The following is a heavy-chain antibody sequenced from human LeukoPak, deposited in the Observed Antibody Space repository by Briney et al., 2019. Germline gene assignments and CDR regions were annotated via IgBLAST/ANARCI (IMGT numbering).Heavy chain of an antibody. Sequence: PLASVKVSSKASGYTFTSYGISWVRQAPGQGLEWMGWISAYNGNTNYAQKLQGRVTMTTDTSTSTAYMELRSLRSDDTAVYYCARDFGYCSSTCCYTTLDYWGQGTLVTVSS. CDR1: GYTFTSYG. V-gene: IGHV1-18*01. CDR2: ISAYNGNT. J-gene: IGHJ4*02. CDR3: ARDFGYCSSTCCYTTLDY. D-gene: IGHD2-2*01.